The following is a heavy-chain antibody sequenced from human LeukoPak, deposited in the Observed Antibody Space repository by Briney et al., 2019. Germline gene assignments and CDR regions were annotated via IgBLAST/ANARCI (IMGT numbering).Heavy chain of an antibody. D-gene: IGHD4-17*01. CDR1: GFTFSSYW. CDR2: ISGDGSST. J-gene: IGHJ3*02. V-gene: IGHV3-74*01. CDR3: ARETTVTFPDAFDI. Sequence: PGGSLRLTCAASGFTFSSYWMHWVRQAPGKGLVWVSRISGDGSSTSYADSVRGRFTISRDNSKNMLYLQINSLRADDTAVYYCARETTVTFPDAFDIWGQGTMVTVSS.